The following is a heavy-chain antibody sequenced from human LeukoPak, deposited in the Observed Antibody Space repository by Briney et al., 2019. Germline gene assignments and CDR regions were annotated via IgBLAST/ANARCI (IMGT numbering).Heavy chain of an antibody. J-gene: IGHJ4*02. CDR1: GFTFSNYG. Sequence: GRSLRLSCAASGFTFSNYGMHWVRQAPGKGLEWVAVIWHDGSKKYYADSVKGRFTISRDNSKNTLYLQMNSLRAEDTAVYFFAKDQGGKNYFDYWGQGTLVTVSS. CDR2: IWHDGSKK. V-gene: IGHV3-33*06. D-gene: IGHD3-16*01. CDR3: AKDQGGKNYFDY.